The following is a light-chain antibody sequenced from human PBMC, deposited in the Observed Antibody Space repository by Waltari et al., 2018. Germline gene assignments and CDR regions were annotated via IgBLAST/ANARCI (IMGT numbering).Light chain of an antibody. V-gene: IGKV3-20*01. J-gene: IGKJ2*01. CDR2: GAS. CDR3: QQLGSAVMYT. Sequence: EVVLTQSPGTLSLSPGERATLSCRASQSVSRSRIAWYLHRPGQAPRLLIYGASGRATGIPDRFSGSGSGTDVSLTISRVEPEDFAVYYCQQLGSAVMYTFGQGTKLEIK. CDR1: QSVSRSR.